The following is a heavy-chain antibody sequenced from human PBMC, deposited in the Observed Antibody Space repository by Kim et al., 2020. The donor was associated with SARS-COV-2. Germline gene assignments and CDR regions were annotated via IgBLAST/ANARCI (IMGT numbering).Heavy chain of an antibody. J-gene: IGHJ2*01. V-gene: IGHV4-34*01. Sequence: LKSRVTISVDTSKNQFSLKLSSVTAADTAVYYCAGGLLLYSSSWLGYFDLWGRGTLVTVSS. D-gene: IGHD6-13*01. CDR3: AGGLLLYSSSWLGYFDL.